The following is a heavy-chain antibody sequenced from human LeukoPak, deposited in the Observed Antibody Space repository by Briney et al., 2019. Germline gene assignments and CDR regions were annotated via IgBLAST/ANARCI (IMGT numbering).Heavy chain of an antibody. D-gene: IGHD3-10*01. Sequence: GGSLRLSCAASGFIFSSYSMNWVRQAPGKGLEWISYIRSSSSTTYYADSVRGRFTISRDNAKNSLYQQMNSLRDEDTAVYYCAREGVSESYFEDWGQGTLVTVSS. CDR3: AREGVSESYFED. CDR1: GFIFSSYS. J-gene: IGHJ4*02. CDR2: IRSSSSTT. V-gene: IGHV3-48*02.